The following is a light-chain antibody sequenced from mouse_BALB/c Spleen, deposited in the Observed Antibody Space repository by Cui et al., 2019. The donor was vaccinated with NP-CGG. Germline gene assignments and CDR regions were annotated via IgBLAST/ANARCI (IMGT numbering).Light chain of an antibody. Sequence: QAVMTKESALTTSPGETVTLTCRSSTGTGTTSNYANWVQEKPDHLFTGLIGGTNNRAPGVPARFSGSLIGDKAALTITGAQTEDEAIYFCALWYSNHWVFGGGTKLTVL. CDR3: ALWYSNHWV. J-gene: IGLJ1*01. V-gene: IGLV1*01. CDR2: GTN. CDR1: TGTGTTSNY.